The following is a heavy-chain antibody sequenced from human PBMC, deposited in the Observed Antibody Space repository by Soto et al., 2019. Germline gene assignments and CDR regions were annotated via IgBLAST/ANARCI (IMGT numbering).Heavy chain of an antibody. J-gene: IGHJ6*02. Sequence: PGGSMRLSCAASGFTFSSYWMTWVRQAPGKGLEWVANIKQDGSEKYYVDSVKGRFTIPRDNAKNSLYLQMNSLRAEDSAVYYCAREYAFLEWLLKENYYYYGMDVWGQGTTVTVSS. CDR2: IKQDGSEK. V-gene: IGHV3-7*01. CDR3: AREYAFLEWLLKENYYYYGMDV. CDR1: GFTFSSYW. D-gene: IGHD3-3*02.